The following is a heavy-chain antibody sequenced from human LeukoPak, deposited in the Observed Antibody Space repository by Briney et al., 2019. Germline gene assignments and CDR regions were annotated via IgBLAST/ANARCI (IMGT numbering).Heavy chain of an antibody. CDR3: ARITKGRSYIGRVDY. Sequence: GGSLRLSCAASGFTFSDYYMSWIRQAPGKGLEWGSYISSSGSTIYYADSVKGRFTISRTNAKNSLYLQMNSLRAEDTAVYYCARITKGRSYIGRVDYWGQGTLVTVSS. V-gene: IGHV3-11*04. CDR1: GFTFSDYY. CDR2: ISSSGSTI. J-gene: IGHJ4*02. D-gene: IGHD1-26*01.